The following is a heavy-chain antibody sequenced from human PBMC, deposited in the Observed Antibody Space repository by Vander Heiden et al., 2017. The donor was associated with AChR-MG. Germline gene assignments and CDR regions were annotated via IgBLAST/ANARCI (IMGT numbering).Heavy chain of an antibody. Sequence: QVQLVQSGAAVTKPGASVKVSCKASGYTFTSYYMHWVRQAPGQGLEWMGIINPSGGSTSYAQKFQGRVTMTRDTSTSTVYMELSSLRSEDTAVYYCARDYSPRELRYFDWLSHPYFDYWVEGTLVTVSS. V-gene: IGHV1-46*01. J-gene: IGHJ4*02. CDR2: INPSGGST. CDR3: ARDYSPRELRYFDWLSHPYFDY. CDR1: GYTFTSYY. D-gene: IGHD3-9*01.